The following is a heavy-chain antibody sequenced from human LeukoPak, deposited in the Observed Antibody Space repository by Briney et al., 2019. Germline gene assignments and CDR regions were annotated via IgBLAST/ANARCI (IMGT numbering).Heavy chain of an antibody. CDR1: GYTFTSYA. D-gene: IGHD2-15*01. CDR3: ARVNGYCSGGSCYNYYMDV. CDR2: INAGNGNT. V-gene: IGHV1-3*01. J-gene: IGHJ6*03. Sequence: ASVKVSCKASGYTFTSYAMHWVRQAPGQRLEWMGWINAGNGNTKYSQEFQGRVTMTRDTSISTAYMELSRLRSDDTAVYYCARVNGYCSGGSCYNYYMDVWGKGTTVTISS.